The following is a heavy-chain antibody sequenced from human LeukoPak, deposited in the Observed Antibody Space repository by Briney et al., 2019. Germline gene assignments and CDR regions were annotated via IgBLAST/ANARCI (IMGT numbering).Heavy chain of an antibody. CDR3: ARGSGWNDWFDP. V-gene: IGHV6-1*01. D-gene: IGHD6-19*01. Sequence: SQTLSLTCAISGDIVSSNSAAWNWIRQSPSRGLGWLGRTYYRSKWYNDYAVSVKSRITINPDTSKNQFSLQLNSVTPEDTAVYYCARGSGWNDWFDPWGQGTLVTVSS. CDR2: TYYRSKWYN. CDR1: GDIVSSNSAA. J-gene: IGHJ5*02.